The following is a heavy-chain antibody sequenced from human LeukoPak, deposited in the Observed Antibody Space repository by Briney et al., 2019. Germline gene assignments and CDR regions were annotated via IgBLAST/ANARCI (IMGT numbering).Heavy chain of an antibody. CDR2: ISGTGSGT. CDR1: GFTFITYA. D-gene: IGHD2-21*02. Sequence: GGSLRLSXEASGFTFITYAMSWVRQAPGKGLQWVSDISGTGSGTYYTDSVKGRFTISRDNSKNTVYLQIDSLRAEDTAVYYCAKCMSGSGVCLNFDSWGQGILVTVSS. CDR3: AKCMSGSGVCLNFDS. J-gene: IGHJ4*02. V-gene: IGHV3-23*01.